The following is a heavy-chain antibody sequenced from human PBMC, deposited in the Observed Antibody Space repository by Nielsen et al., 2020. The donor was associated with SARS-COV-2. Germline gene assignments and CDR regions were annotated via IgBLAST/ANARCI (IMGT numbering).Heavy chain of an antibody. J-gene: IGHJ5*02. D-gene: IGHD6-13*01. CDR1: GFNFRGYW. CDR2: IWSDGSNK. V-gene: IGHV3-33*08. CDR3: ARDGYSSSWYVT. Sequence: GGSLRLSCVVSGFNFRGYWMTWVRQAPGKGLEWVAVIWSDGSNKFYADSVKGRFTISRDNAKNSLYLQMNNLRAEDTAVYYCARDGYSSSWYVTWGQGTLVTVSS.